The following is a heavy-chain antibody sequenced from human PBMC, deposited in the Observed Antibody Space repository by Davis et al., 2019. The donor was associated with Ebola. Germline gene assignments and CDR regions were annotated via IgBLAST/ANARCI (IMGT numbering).Heavy chain of an antibody. J-gene: IGHJ6*02. CDR3: ARDSPSVGFGMDV. CDR2: ISSSGSTI. Sequence: GESLKISCAASGFTFSSYSMNWVRQAPGKGLEWVSYISSSGSTIYYADSVKGRFTISRDNAKNSLYLQMKSLRAEDTAVYYCARDSPSVGFGMDVWGQGTTVTVSS. D-gene: IGHD4-23*01. V-gene: IGHV3-48*04. CDR1: GFTFSSYS.